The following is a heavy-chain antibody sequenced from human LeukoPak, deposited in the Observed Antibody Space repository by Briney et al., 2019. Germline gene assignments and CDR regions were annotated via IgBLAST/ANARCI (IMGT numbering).Heavy chain of an antibody. CDR1: EFTFSSYA. V-gene: IGHV3-30*01. D-gene: IGHD6-19*01. J-gene: IGHJ4*02. Sequence: GGSLRLSCAASEFTFSSYAMHWVRQAPGKGLEWVAVISYDGSNKYYADSVKGRFTISRDNSKNTLYLQMNSLRAEDTAVYYCARDQGRQWLGLFDYWGQGTLVTVSS. CDR2: ISYDGSNK. CDR3: ARDQGRQWLGLFDY.